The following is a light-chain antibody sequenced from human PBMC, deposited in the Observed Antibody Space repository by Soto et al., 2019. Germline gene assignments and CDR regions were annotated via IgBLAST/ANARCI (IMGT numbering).Light chain of an antibody. CDR1: SSDVGGYNY. CDR3: CSYAGSSTSVV. Sequence: QSALTQPRSVSGSPGQSVTISCTGSSSDVGGYNYVSWYQQYPGKAPKLMIYDVIKRPSGVPDRFSGSKSGNTASLTISGLQAEDEADYYCCSYAGSSTSVVFGGGTKLTVL. J-gene: IGLJ2*01. CDR2: DVI. V-gene: IGLV2-11*01.